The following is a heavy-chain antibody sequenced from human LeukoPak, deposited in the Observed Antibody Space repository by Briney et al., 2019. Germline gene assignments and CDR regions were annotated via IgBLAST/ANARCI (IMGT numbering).Heavy chain of an antibody. J-gene: IGHJ5*01. V-gene: IGHV3-48*03. D-gene: IGHD5-18*01. CDR1: GFTFSSYE. Sequence: GGSLRLSCAASGFTFSSYEMKWVRQAPGKGLEWVSYISSSGSTKYYADSVKGRFTISRDNAKNSLFLQMNGLRGEDTAVYYCARGAMAGPFDSWGQGILVTVSS. CDR2: ISSSGSTK. CDR3: ARGAMAGPFDS.